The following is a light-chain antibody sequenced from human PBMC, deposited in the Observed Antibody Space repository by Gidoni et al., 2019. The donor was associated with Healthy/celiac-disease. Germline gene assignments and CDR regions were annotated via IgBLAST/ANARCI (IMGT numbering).Light chain of an antibody. Sequence: DIQMTQSPSSLSASVGDRVTINCLASQSISSYLNLYQQKPGKAPKLLIYAASSLQSGVPSMFSGSGSGTDFTLTISSLQHEDFATYYCQQSYSTPFTFXPXTKVDIK. V-gene: IGKV1-39*01. CDR3: QQSYSTPFT. J-gene: IGKJ3*01. CDR1: QSISSY. CDR2: AAS.